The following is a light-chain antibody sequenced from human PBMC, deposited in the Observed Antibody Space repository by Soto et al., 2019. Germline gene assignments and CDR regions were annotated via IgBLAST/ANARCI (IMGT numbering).Light chain of an antibody. J-gene: IGLJ1*01. CDR3: SSYTSASTLLYL. Sequence: QSALTQPASVSGSPGQSITISCTGTSSDVGGYNYVSWYPQHPGIAPKLLIYGVTNRPSGVSPRFSGSKSGNTASLTISGLQAEDEADYHCSSYTSASTLLYLFGTGTKVTVL. V-gene: IGLV2-14*01. CDR2: GVT. CDR1: SSDVGGYNY.